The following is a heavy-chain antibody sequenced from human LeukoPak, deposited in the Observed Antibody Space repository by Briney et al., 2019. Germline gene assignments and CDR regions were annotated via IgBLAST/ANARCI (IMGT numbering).Heavy chain of an antibody. CDR1: GFTFSSYA. V-gene: IGHV3-30-3*01. D-gene: IGHD4-11*01. CDR2: ISYDGSNK. Sequence: PGRSLRLSCAASGFTFSSYAMHWVRQAPGKGLEWVAVISYDGSNKYYADSMKGRFTISRDNSKNTLYLQMNSLRAEDTAVYYCARDNYRTFDYWGQGTLVTVSS. CDR3: ARDNYRTFDY. J-gene: IGHJ4*02.